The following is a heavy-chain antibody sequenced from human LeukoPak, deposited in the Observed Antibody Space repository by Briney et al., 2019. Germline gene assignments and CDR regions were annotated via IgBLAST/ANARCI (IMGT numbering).Heavy chain of an antibody. CDR1: GFTFSSYW. D-gene: IGHD6-19*01. Sequence: GGSLRLSCAAPGFTFSSYWMSWVRQAPGKGLEWVANIREDGSERYYVDSVRGRFTISRDNAKNSLYLQMNSLRAEDTAVYYCARGGQWQDGYWGQGTLVTVSS. V-gene: IGHV3-7*01. CDR2: IREDGSER. J-gene: IGHJ4*02. CDR3: ARGGQWQDGY.